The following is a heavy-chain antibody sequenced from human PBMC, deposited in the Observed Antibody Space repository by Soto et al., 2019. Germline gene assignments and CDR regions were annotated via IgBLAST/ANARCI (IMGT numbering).Heavy chain of an antibody. Sequence: SETLSLTCTVSGGSISSYYWSWIRQPPGKGLEWIGYIYYSGSTNYNPSLKSRVTISVDTSKNQFSLKLSSVTAADTAVYYCARASDSGYDLAPYYYYMDVWGKGTTVTVSS. J-gene: IGHJ6*03. D-gene: IGHD5-12*01. CDR1: GGSISSYY. V-gene: IGHV4-59*01. CDR3: ARASDSGYDLAPYYYYMDV. CDR2: IYYSGST.